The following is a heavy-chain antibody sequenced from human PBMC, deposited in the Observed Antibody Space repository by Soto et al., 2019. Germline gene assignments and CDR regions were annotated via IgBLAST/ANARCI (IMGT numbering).Heavy chain of an antibody. Sequence: SETLSLTCTVSGGSISSYYWSWIRQPPGKGLEWIGYIYYSGSTNYNPSLKSRVTISVDTSKNQFSLKLSSVTAADTAVYYCARWIWSGAYFDYWGQGTLVTVSS. V-gene: IGHV4-59*01. D-gene: IGHD3-3*01. J-gene: IGHJ4*02. CDR2: IYYSGST. CDR1: GGSISSYY. CDR3: ARWIWSGAYFDY.